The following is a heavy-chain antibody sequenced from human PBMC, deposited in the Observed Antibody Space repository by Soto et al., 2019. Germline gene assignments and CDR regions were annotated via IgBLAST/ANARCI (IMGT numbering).Heavy chain of an antibody. CDR1: GYAFTTYG. CDR2: ISAHNGNT. D-gene: IGHD1-1*01. CDR3: ARGRYGDY. Sequence: QVHLVQSGAEVKKPGASVKVSCQGSGYAFTTYGITWVRQAPGQGLEWMGWISAHNGNTKYAQKLQGRVTVTRATSTSTAYMELRSLRYDDTAVYYCARGRYGDYWGQGALVTVSS. V-gene: IGHV1-18*01. J-gene: IGHJ4*02.